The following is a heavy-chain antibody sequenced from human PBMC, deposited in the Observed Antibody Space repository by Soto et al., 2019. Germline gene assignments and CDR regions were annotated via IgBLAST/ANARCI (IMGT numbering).Heavy chain of an antibody. CDR1: GGSFSGYY. CDR2: INHSGST. CDR3: ASLVWQYSSSYHYYYYYMDV. Sequence: SETRSLTCDVYGGSFSGYYWSWMRQPPGRDLEWIGEINHSGSTNYNPSLKSRVTISVDTSKNQFSLKLSSVTAADTAVYYCASLVWQYSSSYHYYYYYMDVGGKGTTVTVSS. V-gene: IGHV4-34*01. D-gene: IGHD6-6*01. J-gene: IGHJ6*03.